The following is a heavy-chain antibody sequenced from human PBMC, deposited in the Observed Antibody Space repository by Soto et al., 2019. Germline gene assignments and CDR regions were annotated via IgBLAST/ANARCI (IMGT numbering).Heavy chain of an antibody. Sequence: SETLSLTCAVSGGSISSGGYSWSWIRQPPGKGLEWIGYIYHSGSTYYNPSLKSRVTISVDRSKNQFSLKLSSVTAADTAVYYCARGDYGSGSYYGVTFDYWGQGTLVTVSS. CDR2: IYHSGST. CDR3: ARGDYGSGSYYGVTFDY. J-gene: IGHJ4*02. D-gene: IGHD3-10*01. CDR1: GGSISSGGYS. V-gene: IGHV4-30-2*01.